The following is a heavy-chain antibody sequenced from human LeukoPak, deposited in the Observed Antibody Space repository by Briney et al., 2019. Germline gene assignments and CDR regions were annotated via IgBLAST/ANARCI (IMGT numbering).Heavy chain of an antibody. CDR3: ARGGQWLQFWGFDYFDY. Sequence: SETLSLTCVVYGESFSGYYWTWIRQPPGKGLEWIGEIIDTGSTKYNSSLKSRVTISADTSKNQFSLKLNSVTAADTAVYYCARGGQWLQFWGFDYFDYWGQGTLVTVSS. V-gene: IGHV4-34*01. CDR2: IIDTGST. CDR1: GESFSGYY. D-gene: IGHD5-24*01. J-gene: IGHJ4*02.